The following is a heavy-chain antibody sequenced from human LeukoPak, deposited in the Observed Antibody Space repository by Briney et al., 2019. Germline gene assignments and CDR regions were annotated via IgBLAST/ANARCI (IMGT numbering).Heavy chain of an antibody. CDR1: GFTVSSNY. CDR2: ISYDGSNK. V-gene: IGHV3-30*03. Sequence: GGSLRLSCAASGFTVSSNYMSWVRQAPGKGLEWVAVISYDGSNKYYADSVKGRFTISRDNSKNTLYLQMNSLRAEDTAVYYCARAFTLGYCSGGSCHDAFDIWGQGTMVTVSS. J-gene: IGHJ3*02. CDR3: ARAFTLGYCSGGSCHDAFDI. D-gene: IGHD2-15*01.